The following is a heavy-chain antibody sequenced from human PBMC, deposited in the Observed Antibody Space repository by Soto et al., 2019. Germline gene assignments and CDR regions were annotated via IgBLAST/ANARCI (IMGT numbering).Heavy chain of an antibody. D-gene: IGHD2-15*01. CDR2: IIPIFGTA. CDR1: GGTFSSYA. Sequence: SVKVSCKASGGTFSSYAISWVRQAPGQGLEWMGGIIPIFGTANYAQKFQGRVTITADESTSTAYTELSSLRSEDTAVYYCARDKPCSGGSCYPYYYYYGMDVWGQGTTVTVSS. V-gene: IGHV1-69*13. CDR3: ARDKPCSGGSCYPYYYYYGMDV. J-gene: IGHJ6*02.